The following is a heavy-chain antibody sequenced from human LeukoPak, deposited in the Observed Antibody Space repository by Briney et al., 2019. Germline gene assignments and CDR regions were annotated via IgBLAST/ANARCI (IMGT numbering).Heavy chain of an antibody. V-gene: IGHV4-4*07. CDR1: GGSISSYY. CDR2: IYTSGST. CDR3: ARAGGAVGGTYYYYGMDV. Sequence: PSETLSLTCAVSGGSISSYYWSWIRQPAGKGLEWIGRIYTSGSTNYNPSLKSRVTMSVDTSKNQFSLKLSSVTAADTAVYYCARAGGAVGGTYYYYGMDVWGQGTTVTVSS. D-gene: IGHD6-19*01. J-gene: IGHJ6*02.